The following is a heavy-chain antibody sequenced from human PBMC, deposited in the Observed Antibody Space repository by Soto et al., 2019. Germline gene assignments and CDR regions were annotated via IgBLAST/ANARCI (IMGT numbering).Heavy chain of an antibody. D-gene: IGHD3-3*01. Sequence: QLQLQESGPGLVKPSETLSLTCTVSGGSISSSSYYWGWIRQPPGKGLEWIGSIYYSGSTYYNPSLKSRVTISVDTSKNQFSLKLSSVTAADTAVYYCARLEGRITIFGVKNQNWFDPWGQGTLVTVSS. CDR2: IYYSGST. V-gene: IGHV4-39*01. CDR3: ARLEGRITIFGVKNQNWFDP. J-gene: IGHJ5*02. CDR1: GGSISSSSYY.